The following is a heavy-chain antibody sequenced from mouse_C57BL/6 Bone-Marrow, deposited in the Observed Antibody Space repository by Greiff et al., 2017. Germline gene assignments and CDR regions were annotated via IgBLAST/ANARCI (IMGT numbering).Heavy chain of an antibody. CDR3: TRGTMVPWFAY. CDR1: GFTFSSYA. Sequence: EVKLMESGEGLVKPGGSLKLSCAASGFTFSSYAMSWVRQTPEKRLEWVAYISSGGDYIYYADTVKGRFTISRDNARNTLYLQMSSLKSEDTAMYYCTRGTMVPWFAYWGQGTLVTVSA. CDR2: ISSGGDYI. V-gene: IGHV5-9-1*02. J-gene: IGHJ3*01. D-gene: IGHD2-2*01.